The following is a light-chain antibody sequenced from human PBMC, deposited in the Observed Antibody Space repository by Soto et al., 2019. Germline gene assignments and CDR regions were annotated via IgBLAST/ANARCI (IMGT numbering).Light chain of an antibody. V-gene: IGKV3-15*01. CDR2: DAS. CDR1: QSVSSN. Sequence: EIVMTQSPATLSVSPGERVTLSCRASQSVSSNLAWYLQKPGQAPRLLIYDASTRATGIPARFSGSGSGTEFTLTISSLQSEDFAVYYCQQYNKRHTRETFGQGTNVDIK. CDR3: QQYNKRHTRET. J-gene: IGKJ1*01.